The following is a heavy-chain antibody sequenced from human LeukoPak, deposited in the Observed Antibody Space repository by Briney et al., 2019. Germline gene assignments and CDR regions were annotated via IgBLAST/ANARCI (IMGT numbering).Heavy chain of an antibody. J-gene: IGHJ5*02. CDR1: GFTFSNHA. CDR2: IWYDGSNK. D-gene: IGHD2/OR15-2a*01. V-gene: IGHV3-33*01. CDR3: SRDSEATFLDP. Sequence: PGGSLRLSCAASGFTFSNHAMHWVRQAPGKGLEWVAVIWYDGSNKYYADSVKGRFAISRDNSENTLYLQMNSLRAEDTALYYCSRDSEATFLDPGGQGTLVTSPQ.